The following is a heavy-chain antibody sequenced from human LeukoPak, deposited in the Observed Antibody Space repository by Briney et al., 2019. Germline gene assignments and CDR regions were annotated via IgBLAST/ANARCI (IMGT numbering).Heavy chain of an antibody. CDR3: ARVMEDEVYFDY. J-gene: IGHJ4*02. CDR2: IYYSGST. V-gene: IGHV4-59*01. D-gene: IGHD1-1*01. Sequence: KPSETLSLTCTVSGGSISSYYWSWIRQPPGKGLEWIGYIYYSGSTNYNPSLKSRVTISVDTSKSQFSLKLSSVTAADTAVYYCARVMEDEVYFDYWGQGTLVTVSS. CDR1: GGSISSYY.